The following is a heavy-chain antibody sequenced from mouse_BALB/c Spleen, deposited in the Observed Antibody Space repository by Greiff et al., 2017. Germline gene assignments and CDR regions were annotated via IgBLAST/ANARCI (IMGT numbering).Heavy chain of an antibody. CDR1: GFTFSSYA. D-gene: IGHD2-3*01. V-gene: IGHV5-9-4*01. Sequence: EVQLVESGGGLVKPGGSLKLSCAASGFTFSSYAMSWVRQSPEKRLEWVAEISSGGSYTYYPDTVTGRFTISRDNAKNTLYLEMSSLRSEDTAMYYCARDGGMGLMDYWGQGTSVTVSS. CDR2: ISSGGSYT. CDR3: ARDGGMGLMDY. J-gene: IGHJ4*01.